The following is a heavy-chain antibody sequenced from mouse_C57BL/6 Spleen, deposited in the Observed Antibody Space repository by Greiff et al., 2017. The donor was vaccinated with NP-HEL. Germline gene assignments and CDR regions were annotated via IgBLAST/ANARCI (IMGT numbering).Heavy chain of an antibody. V-gene: IGHV1-42*01. CDR3: ARGITTVVAPFAY. CDR2: INPSTGGT. Sequence: VQLQQSGPELVKPGASVKISCKASGYSFTGYYMNWVKQSPEKSLEWIGEINPSTGGTTYNQKFKAKATLTVDKSSSTAYMQLKSLTSEDSAVYYCARGITTVVAPFAYWGQGTLVTVSA. CDR1: GYSFTGYY. J-gene: IGHJ3*01. D-gene: IGHD1-1*01.